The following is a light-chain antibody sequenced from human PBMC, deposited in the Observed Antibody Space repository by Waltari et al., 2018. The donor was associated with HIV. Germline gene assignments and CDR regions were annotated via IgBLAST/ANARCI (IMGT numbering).Light chain of an antibody. CDR2: SDK. V-gene: IGLV1-44*01. CDR1: SSNSGRTS. CDR3: ASWEDSLNGVV. J-gene: IGLJ2*01. Sequence: QSVLTQPPSASGTPGQRVTMSCSGSSSNSGRTSVNWYQQLPGTAPKLLIYSDKQRPFGVPDRFSGSKSGTSGSLAISGLQSEDEAVYYCASWEDSLNGVVFGGGTKLTVL.